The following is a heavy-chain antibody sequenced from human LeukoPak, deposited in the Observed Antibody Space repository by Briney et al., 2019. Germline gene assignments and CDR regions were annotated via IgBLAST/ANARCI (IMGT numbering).Heavy chain of an antibody. CDR1: GGSFSGYY. CDR2: INHSGST. CDR3: ARLWTLYGMDV. V-gene: IGHV4-34*01. J-gene: IGHJ6*02. D-gene: IGHD3-10*01. Sequence: SETLSLTYAVYGGSFSGYYWSWIRQPPGKGLEWIGEINHSGSTNYNPSLKSRVTISVDTSKNQFSLKLSSVTAADTAVYYCARLWTLYGMDVWGQGTTVTVSS.